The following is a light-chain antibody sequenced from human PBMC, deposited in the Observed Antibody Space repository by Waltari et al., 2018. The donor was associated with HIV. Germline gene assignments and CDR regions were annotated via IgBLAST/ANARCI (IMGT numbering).Light chain of an antibody. J-gene: IGLJ3*02. CDR2: EVT. CDR3: GSYTTSSTWV. Sequence: QFALTQPASVSGSPGQSITISCSGTSGDVGGYNYVSWYQQLPGKGPKLIIYEVTNRPSGISDRVSASKSANTASLTISGLQAEDEADYDCGSYTTSSTWVFGGGTKLTVL. V-gene: IGLV2-14*01. CDR1: SGDVGGYNY.